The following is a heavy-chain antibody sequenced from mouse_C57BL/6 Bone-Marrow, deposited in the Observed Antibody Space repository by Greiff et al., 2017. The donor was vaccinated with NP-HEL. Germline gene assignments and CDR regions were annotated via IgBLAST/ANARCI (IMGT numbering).Heavy chain of an antibody. V-gene: IGHV1-72*01. Sequence: QVQLQQSGAELVKPGASVKLSCKASGYTFTSYWMHWVKQRPGRGLEWIGRIDPNSGGTKYNEKFKSKATLTVDKPSSTAYMQLSSLTSEDSAVYYCARWYYGSSYVKYYAMDYWGQGTSVTVSS. J-gene: IGHJ4*01. CDR3: ARWYYGSSYVKYYAMDY. CDR1: GYTFTSYW. CDR2: IDPNSGGT. D-gene: IGHD1-1*01.